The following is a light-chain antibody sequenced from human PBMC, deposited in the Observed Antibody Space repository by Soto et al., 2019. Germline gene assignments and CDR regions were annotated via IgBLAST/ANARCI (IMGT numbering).Light chain of an antibody. V-gene: IGLV2-14*01. CDR3: SSFTTSTTLYV. Sequence: QSALTQPASVSGSPGQSITISCTGTSSDIGSYNYVSWYQQHPGKVPKLIIFEVSTRPSGVSNRFSGSKSGNTASLTISGLQADDEADYYCSSFTTSTTLYVFGTGTKATVL. CDR1: SSDIGSYNY. J-gene: IGLJ1*01. CDR2: EVS.